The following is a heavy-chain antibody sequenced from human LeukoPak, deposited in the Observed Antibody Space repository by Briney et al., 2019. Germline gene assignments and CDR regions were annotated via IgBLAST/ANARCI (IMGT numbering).Heavy chain of an antibody. CDR1: GFTFSSYS. CDR3: AREKNDFWSGYYSGY. CDR2: ISSSSSYI. J-gene: IGHJ4*02. Sequence: PGGPLRLSCAASGFTFSSYSMNWVRQAPGKGLEWVSSISSSSSYIYYADSVKGRFTISRDNAKNSLYLQMNSLRAEDTAVCYCAREKNDFWSGYYSGYWGQGTLVTVSS. D-gene: IGHD3-3*01. V-gene: IGHV3-21*01.